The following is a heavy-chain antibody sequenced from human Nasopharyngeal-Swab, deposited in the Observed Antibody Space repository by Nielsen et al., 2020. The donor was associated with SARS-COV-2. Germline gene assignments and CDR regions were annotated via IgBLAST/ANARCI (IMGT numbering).Heavy chain of an antibody. CDR2: INHNGST. CDR1: GGSFSGYY. V-gene: IGHV4-34*01. J-gene: IGHJ4*02. D-gene: IGHD5-24*01. Sequence: SETLSLTCAVYGGSFSGYYWSWIRQPPGKGLEWIGEINHNGSTNYNPSLKSRVAISVDTSKNQFSLKLSSVTAADTAVYYCAEGDGYNFRYWGQGTLVTVSS. CDR3: AEGDGYNFRY.